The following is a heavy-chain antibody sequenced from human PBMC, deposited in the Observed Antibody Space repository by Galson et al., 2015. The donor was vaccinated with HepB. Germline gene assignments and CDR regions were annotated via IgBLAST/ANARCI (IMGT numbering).Heavy chain of an antibody. CDR1: GFPFNNAW. V-gene: IGHV3-15*01. CDR3: TTDDHYSTYWSWLDP. Sequence: SLRLSCAASGFPFNNAWMTWVRQAPGMGLEWVGRIKSKTDGETTDYAAPVKGRFTISRVDSKNRLYLQMNSLKTEDTAVYYCTTDDHYSTYWSWLDPWGQGTLVTVSS. J-gene: IGHJ5*02. CDR2: IKSKTDGETT. D-gene: IGHD2-8*02.